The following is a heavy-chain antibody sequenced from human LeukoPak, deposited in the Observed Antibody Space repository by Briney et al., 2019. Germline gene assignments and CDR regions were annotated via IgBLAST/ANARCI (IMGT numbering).Heavy chain of an antibody. CDR3: AKGGHYYGLDV. V-gene: IGHV1-24*01. Sequence: ASVKVSCKVSGYSLTELSMHWVRQAPGKGLEWMGGFDLEDGETVYAQKFQGRVSMTEDTSTDTAYMELSSLSSEDTAVYYCAKGGHYYGLDVWGQGTTVTVSS. CDR2: FDLEDGET. CDR1: GYSLTELS. J-gene: IGHJ6*02. D-gene: IGHD1-26*01.